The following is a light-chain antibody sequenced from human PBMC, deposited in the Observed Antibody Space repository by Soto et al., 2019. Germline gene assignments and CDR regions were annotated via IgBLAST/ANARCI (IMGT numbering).Light chain of an antibody. V-gene: IGKV1-6*01. CDR2: AAS. CDR3: LQDYNYPWT. Sequence: AIQMTQSPSSLSASVGDRVTISCRASQGIRDELGWYQQKPGKAPMLLIYAASSLQSGVPSRFRGSGAGTDFILTSSSLQPEDFATYYCLQDYNYPWTFGQGTKVEIK. CDR1: QGIRDE. J-gene: IGKJ1*01.